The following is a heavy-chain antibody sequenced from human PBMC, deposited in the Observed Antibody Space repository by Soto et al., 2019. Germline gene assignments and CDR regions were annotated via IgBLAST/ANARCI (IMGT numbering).Heavy chain of an antibody. CDR2: ISAYNGNT. D-gene: IGHD3-9*01. CDR3: ALTYYDILTGHY. CDR1: GYTFTSYG. Sequence: QVQLVQSGAEVKKPGASVKVSCKASGYTFTSYGISWVRQAPGQGLEWMGWISAYNGNTNYAQKLQGRVTMTTGTSTSTAYMELRSLGSDDTAVYFCALTYYDILTGHYWGQGTLVTVSS. V-gene: IGHV1-18*01. J-gene: IGHJ4*02.